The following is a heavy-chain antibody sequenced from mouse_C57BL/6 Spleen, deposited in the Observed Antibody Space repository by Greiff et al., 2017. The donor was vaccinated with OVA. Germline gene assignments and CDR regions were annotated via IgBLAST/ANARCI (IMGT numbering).Heavy chain of an antibody. Sequence: EVKLVESGGGLVKPGGSLKLSCAASGFTFSSYTMSWVRQTPEKRLEWVATISGGGGNTYYPDSVKGRFTISRDNAKNTLYLQMSSLRSEDTALYYCARRPYYYGSSPYWYFDVWGTGTTVTVSS. J-gene: IGHJ1*03. CDR2: ISGGGGNT. CDR3: ARRPYYYGSSPYWYFDV. V-gene: IGHV5-9*01. D-gene: IGHD1-1*01. CDR1: GFTFSSYT.